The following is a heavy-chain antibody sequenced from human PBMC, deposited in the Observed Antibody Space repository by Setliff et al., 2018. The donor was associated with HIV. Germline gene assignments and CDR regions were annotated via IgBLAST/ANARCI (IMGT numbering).Heavy chain of an antibody. V-gene: IGHV4-31*03. CDR3: ARDFISDSSGYYSSHFDC. CDR1: GASISRGNYY. J-gene: IGHJ4*02. Sequence: SETLSLTCTVSGASISRGNYYWTWIRQRPGKGLEWIAFIYYSGSTYYSPSLKSRLMISVDTSKNQFSLNMTSVTAADTAVYFCARDFISDSSGYYSSHFDCWGQGTLVTVSS. D-gene: IGHD3-22*01. CDR2: IYYSGST.